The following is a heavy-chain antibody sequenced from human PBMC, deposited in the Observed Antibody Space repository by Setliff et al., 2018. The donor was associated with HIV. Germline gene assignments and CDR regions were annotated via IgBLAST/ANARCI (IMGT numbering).Heavy chain of an antibody. CDR2: IGPDGSDT. D-gene: IGHD2-8*01. CDR3: ARPLLRTNTVYGILGNWFDS. V-gene: IGHV3-74*01. CDR1: GFPFSTYA. Sequence: GGSLRLSCAASGFPFSTYAMHWVRQAPGKGLVWVSRIGPDGSDTNYADSVQGRFTISRDNAKNSLYLQMNSLRAEDTAVYYCARPLLRTNTVYGILGNWFDSWGRGTLVTVSS. J-gene: IGHJ5*01.